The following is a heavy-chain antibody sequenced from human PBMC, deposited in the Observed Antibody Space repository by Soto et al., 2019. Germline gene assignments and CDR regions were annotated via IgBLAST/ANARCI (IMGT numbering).Heavy chain of an antibody. J-gene: IGHJ6*02. CDR2: ISSSSSTI. CDR1: GFTFSSYS. CDR3: ARDPNYYGSGSFYYGMDV. D-gene: IGHD3-10*01. Sequence: GGSLRLSCAASGFTFSSYSMNWVRQAPGKGLEWVSYISSSSSTIYYADSVKGRFTISRDNAKNSLYLQMNSLRDEDTAVYYCARDPNYYGSGSFYYGMDVWGQGTTVTVSS. V-gene: IGHV3-48*02.